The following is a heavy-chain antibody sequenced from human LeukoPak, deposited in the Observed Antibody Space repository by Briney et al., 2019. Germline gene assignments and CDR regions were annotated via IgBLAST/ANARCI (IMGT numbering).Heavy chain of an antibody. CDR3: AADHYYDSSGYWYYFDY. CDR1: GFTFTSSA. J-gene: IGHJ4*02. Sequence: GASVKVSCTASGFTFTSSAVQWVRQARGQRLEWIGWIVVGSGNTNYAQKFQERVTITRDMSTSTAYMELSSLRSEDTAVYYCAADHYYDSSGYWYYFDYWGQGTLVTVSS. D-gene: IGHD3-22*01. V-gene: IGHV1-58*01. CDR2: IVVGSGNT.